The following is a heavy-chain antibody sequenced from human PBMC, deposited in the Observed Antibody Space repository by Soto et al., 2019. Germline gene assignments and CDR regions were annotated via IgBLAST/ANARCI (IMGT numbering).Heavy chain of an antibody. V-gene: IGHV3-74*01. CDR3: ARGGGSYGWDYFDY. J-gene: IGHJ4*02. CDR2: INSDGSST. CDR1: GFTFSSYW. Sequence: VQLVESGGGLVQPGGSLRLSCAASGFTFSSYWMHWVRQAPGKGLVWVSRINSDGSSTAYADSVKGRSTISRDNAKNTLYRQMNSLRAEDTAVYYCARGGGSYGWDYFDYWGQGTLVTVSS. D-gene: IGHD5-18*01.